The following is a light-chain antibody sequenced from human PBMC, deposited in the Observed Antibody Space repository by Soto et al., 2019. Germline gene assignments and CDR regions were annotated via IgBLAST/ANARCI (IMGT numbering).Light chain of an antibody. CDR1: QRISSW. V-gene: IGKV1-5*03. CDR3: QQYSAYPWT. Sequence: DIQMTQSPSTLSASVGDRVTITCRASQRISSWLAWYQQKPGKAPKVLIYKASGLESGVPSRFSGSESGTEFTLTISNLQPDDFATYYCQQYSAYPWTFGQGTKVEIK. CDR2: KAS. J-gene: IGKJ1*01.